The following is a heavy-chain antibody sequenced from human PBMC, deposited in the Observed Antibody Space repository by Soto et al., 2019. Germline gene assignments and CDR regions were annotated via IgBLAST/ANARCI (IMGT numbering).Heavy chain of an antibody. CDR3: AKDVGGWYFDL. V-gene: IGHV3-43*01. CDR1: GFTFDDYT. CDR2: ITWDGSNT. J-gene: IGHJ2*01. Sequence: GGSLRLSCAASGFTFDDYTMHWVRQAPGNGLEWVSLITWDGSNTYYSDSLKGRFTISRDNSKNSLYLQMHSLRSEDTALYYCAKDVGGWYFDLWGRGTLVTVSS.